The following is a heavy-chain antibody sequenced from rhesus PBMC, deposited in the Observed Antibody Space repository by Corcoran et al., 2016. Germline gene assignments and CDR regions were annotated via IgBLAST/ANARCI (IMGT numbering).Heavy chain of an antibody. CDR1: GGSISSGYYY. CDR3: AREIYGGGVDY. Sequence: QVQLQESGPGLVKPSETLSLTCAVSGGSISSGYYYWSWIRQPPGKGLEWIGYITYSGSTSYNPSLKSRVTITRETSKNQFALKLSSWTAADTAVYYCAREIYGGGVDYWGQGVLVTVSS. CDR2: ITYSGST. D-gene: IGHD4-29*01. V-gene: IGHV4-122*02. J-gene: IGHJ4*01.